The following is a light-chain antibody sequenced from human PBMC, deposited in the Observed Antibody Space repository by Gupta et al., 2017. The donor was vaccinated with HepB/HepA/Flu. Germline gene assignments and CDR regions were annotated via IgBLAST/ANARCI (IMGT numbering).Light chain of an antibody. V-gene: IGLV2-23*02. Sequence: SALTQPASVSGSPGQSITISCTGTGRDVGRYNLVSWYQQHPGKAPKLIIYEVTTRPAGVSNSFSGTKYGSTASLTITGIQAEAAADYYCCSLTDSSAFVLFGGGTKPTVL. CDR2: EVT. J-gene: IGLJ2*01. CDR3: CSLTDSSAFVL. CDR1: GRDVGRYNL.